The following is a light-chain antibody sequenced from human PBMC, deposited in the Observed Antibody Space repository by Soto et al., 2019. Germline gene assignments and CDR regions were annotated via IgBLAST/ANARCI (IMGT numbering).Light chain of an antibody. Sequence: QSALTQPPSVSAAPGQKVTISCSGSRSNIGNNYVSWYQQLPGTAPKLLIYDDNKRPSGIPDRFSGSKSGTSATLGITGFQTGDEADYYCGSWDSSLSAYVFGTGTKVTVL. J-gene: IGLJ1*01. V-gene: IGLV1-51*01. CDR2: DDN. CDR1: RSNIGNNY. CDR3: GSWDSSLSAYV.